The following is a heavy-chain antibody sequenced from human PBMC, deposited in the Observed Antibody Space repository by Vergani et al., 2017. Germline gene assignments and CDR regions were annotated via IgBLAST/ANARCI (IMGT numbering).Heavy chain of an antibody. V-gene: IGHV1-69*18. D-gene: IGHD3-9*01. Sequence: QVQLVQSGAEVKKPGSSVKVSCKASGGTFSSYAISWVRQAPGQGLEWMGRIIPIFGTANYAQKFQGRVTITADESTSTAYMELSSLRSEDTAVYYCAREGGYDILTGYPADFDYWGQGTLVTVSS. CDR2: IIPIFGTA. CDR3: AREGGYDILTGYPADFDY. J-gene: IGHJ4*02. CDR1: GGTFSSYA.